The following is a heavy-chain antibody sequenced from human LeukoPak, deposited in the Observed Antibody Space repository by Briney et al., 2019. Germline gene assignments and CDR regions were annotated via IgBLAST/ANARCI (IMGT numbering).Heavy chain of an antibody. V-gene: IGHV3-7*01. CDR3: AKEGAYPIITYDS. CDR1: GFTFSRYW. Sequence: GGSLRLSCAASGFTFSRYWMNWVRQAPGKGLEWVANIKRDGNEKNYVDSVKGRFSISRDNAENSLYLQMDSLRAEDTAVYYCAKEGAYPIITYDSWGQGALVTVSS. CDR2: IKRDGNEK. D-gene: IGHD3-10*01. J-gene: IGHJ5*01.